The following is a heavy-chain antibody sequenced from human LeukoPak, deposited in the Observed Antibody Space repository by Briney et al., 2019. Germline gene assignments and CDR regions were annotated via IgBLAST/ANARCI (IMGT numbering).Heavy chain of an antibody. CDR3: AKDYSGSWYYFDY. V-gene: IGHV3-23*01. CDR1: KFTFSNYA. Sequence: GGSLRLSCAASKFTFSNYAMTWVRQAPGKGLEWVSTISSSGGSIFYSDSVKGRFTISRDNYKNTVYLQMNSLRAEDTAIYYCAKDYSGSWYYFDYWGQGTLVTVSS. D-gene: IGHD6-13*01. J-gene: IGHJ4*02. CDR2: ISSSGGSI.